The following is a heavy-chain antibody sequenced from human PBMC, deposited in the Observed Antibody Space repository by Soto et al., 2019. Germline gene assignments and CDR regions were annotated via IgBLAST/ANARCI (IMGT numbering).Heavy chain of an antibody. CDR1: GYTSTSYY. CDR2: INPSGGST. D-gene: IGHD3-9*01. V-gene: IGHV1-46*03. Sequence: ASVKVSCNASGYTSTSYYMHWMRQAPGQELEWMGIINPSGGSTSYAQKFQGRVTMTSDTSTSTVYMELSSLRSEDTAVYYCARGYYDIFNAFDIWGQGTMVTVSS. CDR3: ARGYYDIFNAFDI. J-gene: IGHJ3*02.